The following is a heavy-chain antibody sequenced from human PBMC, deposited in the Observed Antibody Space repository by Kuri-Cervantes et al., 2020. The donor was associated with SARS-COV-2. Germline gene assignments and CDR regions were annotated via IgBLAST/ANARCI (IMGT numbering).Heavy chain of an antibody. Sequence: GESLKISCAASGFTFSSYAMSWVRQAPGKGLEWVSAISGSGGSIYYADSVKGRFTISRDNSENTLYLQMNSLRAEDTAVYYCAKVWFRKPYYYYGMDVWGQGTTVTVSS. D-gene: IGHD3-10*01. CDR2: ISGSGGSI. CDR1: GFTFSSYA. V-gene: IGHV3-23*01. CDR3: AKVWFRKPYYYYGMDV. J-gene: IGHJ6*02.